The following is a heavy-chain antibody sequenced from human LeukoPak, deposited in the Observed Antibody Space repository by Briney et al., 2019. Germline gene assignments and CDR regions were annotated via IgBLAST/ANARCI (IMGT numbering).Heavy chain of an antibody. CDR3: PRRWIYGRNYYIDL. CDR2: INDSGRI. J-gene: IGHJ6*03. CDR1: GGSFSNYY. V-gene: IGHV4-34*01. Sequence: SETLSLTCAVYGGSFSNYYWSWIRQPPGKGLEWIGEINDSGRINYNPSLMSRVTISVDTSKNQFSLRLTSVTARDTAVYYCPRRWIYGRNYYIDLWGKGATVSVSS. D-gene: IGHD1-7*01.